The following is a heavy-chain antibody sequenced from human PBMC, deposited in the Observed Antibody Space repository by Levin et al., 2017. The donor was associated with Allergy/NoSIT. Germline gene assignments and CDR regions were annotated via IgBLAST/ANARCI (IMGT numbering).Heavy chain of an antibody. D-gene: IGHD6-19*01. V-gene: IGHV4-59*01. J-gene: IGHJ3*02. CDR3: ARPGIAVAGTQGAFDS. CDR2: IYYSGST. Sequence: SQTLSLTCTVSGGSISSYYWSWIRQPPGKGLEWIGYIYYSGSTNYNPSLKSRVTISVDTSKNQFSLKLSSVTAADTAVYYCARPGIAVAGTQGAFDSWGQGTMVTVSS. CDR1: GGSISSYY.